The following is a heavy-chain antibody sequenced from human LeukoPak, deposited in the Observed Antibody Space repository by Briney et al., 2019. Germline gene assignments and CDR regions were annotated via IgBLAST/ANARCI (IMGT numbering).Heavy chain of an antibody. V-gene: IGHV3-21*01. CDR1: GFTFTNYG. D-gene: IGHD2-2*01. Sequence: PRGSLRLSCAASGFTFTNYGMNWVRQPPGKGLEWVSSISSSGTSIDYADSVKGRFTVSRDSATNSLYLQMNSLRAEDTAVYYCARTAKDIVIVPASYYMDVWGKGTTVTVSS. CDR2: ISSSGTSI. CDR3: ARTAKDIVIVPASYYMDV. J-gene: IGHJ6*03.